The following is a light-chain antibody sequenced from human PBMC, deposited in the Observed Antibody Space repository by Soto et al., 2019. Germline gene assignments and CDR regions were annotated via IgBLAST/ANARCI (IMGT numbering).Light chain of an antibody. CDR1: QSVSSTY. CDR3: QQYGSSPLIS. J-gene: IGKJ5*01. V-gene: IGKV3-20*01. CDR2: GAS. Sequence: EIVLTQSPGTLSLFPGERATLSCRASQSVSSTYFAWYRQKPGQPPSLLIYGASNRATGVPDRFSGSGSGPDFTLTISRLEPEDFAVYYCQQYGSSPLISFGQGTRLEIK.